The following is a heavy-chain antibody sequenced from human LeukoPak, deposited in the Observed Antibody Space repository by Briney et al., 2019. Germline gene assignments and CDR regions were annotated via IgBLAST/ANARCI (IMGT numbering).Heavy chain of an antibody. CDR1: GFTFSNYE. CDR2: IGSSGFTI. J-gene: IGHJ4*02. Sequence: GGSLRLSCAASGFTFSNYEMNWVRQAPGKGLEWISYIGSSGFTIYYADSVKGRFIISRDDAKNSLYLQMNSLRAEDTAFYYCARDSRYSSGWYYFDYWGQGTLVTVSS. V-gene: IGHV3-48*03. D-gene: IGHD6-19*01. CDR3: ARDSRYSSGWYYFDY.